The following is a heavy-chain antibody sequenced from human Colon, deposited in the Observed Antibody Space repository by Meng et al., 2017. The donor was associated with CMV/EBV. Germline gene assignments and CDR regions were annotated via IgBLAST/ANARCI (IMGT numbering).Heavy chain of an antibody. V-gene: IGHV4-4*07. Sequence: VQPQESGPRLGKPSETLPLTCPVSGDSIKNYYWTWLRQPAGKGLEWLGRIHYSGGTDDNPSLKSRVTLSIDTSKNQLSLKIYSVTAADTAVYYCARAGARGVPVDLWGQGTLVTVSS. CDR3: ARAGARGVPVDL. CDR2: IHYSGGT. CDR1: GDSIKNYY. D-gene: IGHD3-10*01. J-gene: IGHJ4*02.